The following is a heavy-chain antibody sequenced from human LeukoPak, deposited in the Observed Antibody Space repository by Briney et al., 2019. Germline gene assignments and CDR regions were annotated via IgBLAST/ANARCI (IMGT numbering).Heavy chain of an antibody. D-gene: IGHD3-22*01. J-gene: IGHJ4*02. V-gene: IGHV4-39*02. CDR1: GGSISTSSYY. CDR2: IYYSGST. CDR3: ARETKTYYFESSAYYPYYFDS. Sequence: SETLSLTCIVSGGSISTSSYYWGWLRQPPGKGLEWIGSIYYSGSTNYNPSLKSRVTISVDTSKNHFSLKLSSVTAADTAVYYCARETKTYYFESSAYYPYYFDSWGQGTLVTVSS.